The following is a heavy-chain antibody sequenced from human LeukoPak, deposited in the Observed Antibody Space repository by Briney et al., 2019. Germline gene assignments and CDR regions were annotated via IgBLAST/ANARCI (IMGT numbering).Heavy chain of an antibody. V-gene: IGHV4-31*03. J-gene: IGHJ6*04. D-gene: IGHD2-2*01. CDR2: IYYSGST. CDR3: ARSPHSTTSPYYYGMDV. Sequence: SETLSLTCTVSGGSISSGGYYWRWVRQHPGKGLEWIGYIYYSGSTYYNPSLKSRVTISVDTSKNQFSLKLSSVTAADTAVYYCARSPHSTTSPYYYGMDVWGKGTTVTVSS. CDR1: GGSISSGGYY.